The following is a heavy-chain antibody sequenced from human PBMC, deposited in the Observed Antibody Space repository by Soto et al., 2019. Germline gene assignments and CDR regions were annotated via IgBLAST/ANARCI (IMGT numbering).Heavy chain of an antibody. CDR1: GGSISSYY. CDR2: IYYSGST. D-gene: IGHD6-19*01. V-gene: IGHV4-59*01. J-gene: IGHJ4*02. Sequence: PSETLSLTCTVSGGSISSYYWSWIRQPPGKGLEWIGYIYYSGSTNYNPSLKSRVTISVDTSKNQFSLKLSSVTAADTAVYYCARDLEAGIGYWGQGTLVTVSS. CDR3: ARDLEAGIGY.